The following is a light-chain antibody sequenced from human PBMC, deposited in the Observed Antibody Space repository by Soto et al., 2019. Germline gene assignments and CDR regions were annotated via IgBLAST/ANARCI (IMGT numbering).Light chain of an antibody. CDR2: DVS. J-gene: IGLJ2*01. Sequence: QSVLTHPASVSGSPGQSITISCTGTSSDVGGYNYVSWYQQHPGKAPELMIYDVSNRPSGVSNRFSGSKSGNTASLTIYGLQAEDEADYYCSSYTSSSTLVVFGGGTKVPVL. CDR3: SSYTSSSTLVV. CDR1: SSDVGGYNY. V-gene: IGLV2-14*01.